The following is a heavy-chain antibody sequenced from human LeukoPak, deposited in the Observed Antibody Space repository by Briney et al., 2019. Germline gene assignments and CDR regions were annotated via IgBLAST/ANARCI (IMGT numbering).Heavy chain of an antibody. Sequence: ASVKVSCKASGYTFTSYAMYWVRQAPGQRLEWMGWINAGNGNTKYSQKFQGRVTITRDTSASTVYMELTSLRFEDTAVYYCGRSDYGDYGITYWGQGTLVTVSS. V-gene: IGHV1-3*01. J-gene: IGHJ4*02. CDR1: GYTFTSYA. D-gene: IGHD4-17*01. CDR3: GRSDYGDYGITY. CDR2: INAGNGNT.